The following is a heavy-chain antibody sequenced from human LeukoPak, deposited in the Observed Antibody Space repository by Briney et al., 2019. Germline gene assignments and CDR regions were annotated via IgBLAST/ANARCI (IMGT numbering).Heavy chain of an antibody. D-gene: IGHD3-16*01. J-gene: IGHJ6*02. Sequence: GGSLRLSCAAPGFTFSSYSMNWVRQAPGKGLEWVSSISSSSYVYYADSVKGRFTISRDNAKNSLYLQMNSLRAEDTAVYYCARGSLARAYYYYGMDVWGQGTTVTVSS. CDR1: GFTFSSYS. CDR3: ARGSLARAYYYYGMDV. CDR2: ISSSSYV. V-gene: IGHV3-21*01.